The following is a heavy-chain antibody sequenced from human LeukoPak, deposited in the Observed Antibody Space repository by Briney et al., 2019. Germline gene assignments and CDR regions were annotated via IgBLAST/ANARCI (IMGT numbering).Heavy chain of an antibody. V-gene: IGHV4-39*01. CDR2: IYYSGST. CDR3: ARHRDSREPRVFDY. J-gene: IGHJ4*02. CDR1: GGSISSSSYY. D-gene: IGHD3-22*01. Sequence: SETLSLTCTVSGGSISSSSYYWGWIRRPPGKGLEWIGSIYYSGSTYCNPSLKSRVTISVDTSKNQFSLKLSSVTAADTAVYYCARHRDSREPRVFDYWGQGTLVTVSS.